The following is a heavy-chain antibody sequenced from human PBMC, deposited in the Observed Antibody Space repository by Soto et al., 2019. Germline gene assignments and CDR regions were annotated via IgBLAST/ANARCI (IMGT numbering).Heavy chain of an antibody. J-gene: IGHJ4*02. D-gene: IGHD5-12*01. CDR1: GGSISSSSYY. CDR2: IYYSGST. V-gene: IGHV4-39*07. Sequence: SETLSLTCTVSGGSISSSSYYWGWIRQPPGKGLEWIGSIYYSGSTYYNPSLKSRVTISVDTSKNQFSLKLSSVTAADTAVYYCARLIYEVIVAKLGFDDWCQGTLVTV. CDR3: ARLIYEVIVAKLGFDD.